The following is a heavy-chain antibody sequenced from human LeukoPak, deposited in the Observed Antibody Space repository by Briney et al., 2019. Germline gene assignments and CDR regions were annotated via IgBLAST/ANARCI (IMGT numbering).Heavy chain of an antibody. V-gene: IGHV3-21*01. J-gene: IGHJ4*02. D-gene: IGHD3-22*01. CDR1: GFTFSSYS. CDR2: ISSSSSYI. Sequence: GGSLRLSCAASGFTFSSYSMNWVRQAPGKGLEWVSSISSSSSYIYYADSVKGRFTISRDNAKNSLYLQMNSLRAEDTAVYYCARDRDSSGYYPHFSYCGQGTLVTVSS. CDR3: ARDRDSSGYYPHFSY.